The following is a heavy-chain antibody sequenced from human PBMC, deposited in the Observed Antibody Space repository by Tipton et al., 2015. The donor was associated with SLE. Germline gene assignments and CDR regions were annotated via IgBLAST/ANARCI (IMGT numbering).Heavy chain of an antibody. CDR1: GFTFTDAS. CDR3: ARESPWEES. CDR2: ITSSATST. D-gene: IGHD1-26*01. Sequence: SLRLSCAASGFTFTDASMNWVRQAPGKGLEWVSCITSSATSTYYGDSVKGRFTISRDNSKNMLYLQMNSLRADDTAVYYCARESPWEESWGQGTLVIVSS. V-gene: IGHV3-23*01. J-gene: IGHJ5*02.